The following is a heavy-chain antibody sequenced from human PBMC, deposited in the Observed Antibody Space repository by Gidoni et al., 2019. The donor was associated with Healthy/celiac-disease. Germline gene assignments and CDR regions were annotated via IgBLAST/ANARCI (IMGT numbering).Heavy chain of an antibody. V-gene: IGHV1-69*06. CDR2: IIPIFGTA. D-gene: IGHD2-2*01. CDR3: ARDRDCSSTSCYDYYYYGMDV. Sequence: QVQLVQSGAEVKKPGSSVKVSCKASGGTFSSYAISWVRQAPGQGLEWMGGIIPIFGTANYAQKFQGRVTITADKSTSTAYMELSSLRSEDTAVYYCARDRDCSSTSCYDYYYYGMDVWGQGTTVTVSS. J-gene: IGHJ6*02. CDR1: GGTFSSYA.